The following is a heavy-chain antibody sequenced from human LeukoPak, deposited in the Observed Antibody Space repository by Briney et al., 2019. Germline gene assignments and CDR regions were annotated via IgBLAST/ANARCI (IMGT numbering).Heavy chain of an antibody. V-gene: IGHV3-48*01. CDR2: ISSSSSTI. CDR1: GFTFSSYS. Sequence: GGSLRLSCAASGFTFSSYSMNWVRQAPGKGLEWVSYISSSSSTIYYADSVKGRFTISRDNAKNSLYLQMNSLRAEDTAVYYCARQVLLWFGELLTFDYWGQGTLVTVSS. CDR3: ARQVLLWFGELLTFDY. D-gene: IGHD3-10*01. J-gene: IGHJ4*02.